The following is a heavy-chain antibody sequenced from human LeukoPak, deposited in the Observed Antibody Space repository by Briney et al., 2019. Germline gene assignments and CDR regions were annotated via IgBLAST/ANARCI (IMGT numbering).Heavy chain of an antibody. D-gene: IGHD4-17*01. CDR3: ARHDYGDYGGLDY. J-gene: IGHJ4*02. CDR1: GGPISSSSYY. Sequence: SETLSLTCTVSGGPISSSSYYWGWIRQPPGKGLEWIGSIYYSGSTYYNPSLKSRVTISVDTSKNQFSLKLSSVTAADTAVYYCARHDYGDYGGLDYWGQGTLVTVSS. CDR2: IYYSGST. V-gene: IGHV4-39*01.